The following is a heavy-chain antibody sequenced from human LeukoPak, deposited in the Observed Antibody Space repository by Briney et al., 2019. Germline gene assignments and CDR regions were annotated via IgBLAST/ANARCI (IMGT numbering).Heavy chain of an antibody. D-gene: IGHD5-18*01. CDR1: GFTFSSYW. Sequence: PGGSLRLTCAASGFTFSSYWMSWVRQAPGKGLEWVANIKQEGSEKYYVDSVKGRFTISRDNAKNSLYLQMNSLRAEDTAVYYCASGYSYGQPSWIYYGMDVWGKGTTVTVSS. J-gene: IGHJ6*04. CDR3: ASGYSYGQPSWIYYGMDV. V-gene: IGHV3-7*03. CDR2: IKQEGSEK.